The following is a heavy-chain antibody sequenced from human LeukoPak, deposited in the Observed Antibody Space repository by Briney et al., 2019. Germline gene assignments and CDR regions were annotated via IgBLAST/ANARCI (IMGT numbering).Heavy chain of an antibody. CDR1: GVSISSDY. CDR2: IYTSGST. J-gene: IGHJ4*02. CDR3: AREAYGSGSYSKIIRTYYFDY. V-gene: IGHV4-4*07. Sequence: TETLSLTCSVSGVSISSDYRGWRRQPAGKGPEWIGRIYTSGSTNYKPSLQSRVTMSVYTCKNQFSLKLSSLTSADTAVYYCAREAYGSGSYSKIIRTYYFDYWGQGTLVTVSS. D-gene: IGHD3-10*01.